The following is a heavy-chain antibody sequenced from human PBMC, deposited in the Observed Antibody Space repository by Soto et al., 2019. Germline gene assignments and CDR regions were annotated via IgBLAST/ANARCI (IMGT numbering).Heavy chain of an antibody. CDR1: GFTFSSYS. Sequence: EVQLVESGGGLVQPGGSLRLSCAASGFTFSSYSMNWVRQAPGKGLEWVSYISSSSSTIYYADSVKGRFTISRDNAKNSLYLQMNSLRDEDTAVYYCARHRNGDGYSYWYFDLWGRGTLVTVSS. D-gene: IGHD4-4*01. CDR3: ARHRNGDGYSYWYFDL. J-gene: IGHJ2*01. V-gene: IGHV3-48*02. CDR2: ISSSSSTI.